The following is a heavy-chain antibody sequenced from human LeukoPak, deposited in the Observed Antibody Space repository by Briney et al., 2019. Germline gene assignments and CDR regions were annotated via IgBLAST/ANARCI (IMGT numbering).Heavy chain of an antibody. Sequence: GGSLRPSCVGSGFTFNTYWMTWVRQTTGRGLECVANINTDGRETEYVDSVKGRFAVSRDNAQNSLYLQMNNLRVEDTAVYYCARDDHTSFYDSWGRGTLVTVSS. V-gene: IGHV3-7*01. CDR1: GFTFNTYW. J-gene: IGHJ4*02. D-gene: IGHD3-16*01. CDR2: INTDGRET. CDR3: ARDDHTSFYDS.